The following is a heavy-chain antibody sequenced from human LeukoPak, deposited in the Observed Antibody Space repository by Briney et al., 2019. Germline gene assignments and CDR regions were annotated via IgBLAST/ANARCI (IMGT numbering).Heavy chain of an antibody. CDR2: IRYDGRNK. D-gene: IGHD3-10*01. CDR3: AEGVRTLSYYYGSGSYEPRDY. CDR1: GLTFGDYG. J-gene: IGHJ4*02. V-gene: IGHV3-30*02. Sequence: QTGGSLRLSCAASGLTFGDYGMHWVRQAPGKGLEWVAFIRYDGRNKYYADSVKGRFTISRDNSKNTLYLQMNSLRAEDTAVYYCAEGVRTLSYYYGSGSYEPRDYWGQGTLVTVSS.